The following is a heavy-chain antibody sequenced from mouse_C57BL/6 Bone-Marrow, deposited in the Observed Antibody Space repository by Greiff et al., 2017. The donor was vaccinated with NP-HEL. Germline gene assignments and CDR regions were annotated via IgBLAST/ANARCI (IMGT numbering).Heavy chain of an antibody. CDR2: ISYDGSN. CDR1: GYSITSGYY. V-gene: IGHV3-6*01. J-gene: IGHJ4*01. CDR3: ARDYYYGSTPYYYAMDY. Sequence: EVQLVESGPGLVKPSQSLSLTCSVTGYSITSGYYWNWIRQFPGNKLEWMGYISYDGSNNYNPSLKNRISITRDTSKNQFFRKLNSVTTEDTATYYCARDYYYGSTPYYYAMDYWGQGTSVTVSS. D-gene: IGHD1-1*01.